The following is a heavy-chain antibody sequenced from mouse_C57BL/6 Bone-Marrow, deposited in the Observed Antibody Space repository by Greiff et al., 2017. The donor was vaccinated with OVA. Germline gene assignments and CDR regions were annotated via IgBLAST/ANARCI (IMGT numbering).Heavy chain of an antibody. Sequence: VQLQESGAELVRPGASVTLSCKASGYTFTDYEMHWVKQTPVHGLEWIGAIDPETGGTAYNQKFKGKAILTADKSSSTAYMKLRSLTSEDSAVYYWTGGILPHYYAMDYWGQGTSVTVSS. CDR2: IDPETGGT. J-gene: IGHJ4*01. CDR3: TGGILPHYYAMDY. V-gene: IGHV1-15*01. D-gene: IGHD1-1*01. CDR1: GYTFTDYE.